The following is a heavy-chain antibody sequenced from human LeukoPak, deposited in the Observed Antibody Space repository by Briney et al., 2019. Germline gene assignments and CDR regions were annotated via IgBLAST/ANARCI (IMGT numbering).Heavy chain of an antibody. D-gene: IGHD1-1*01. V-gene: IGHV3-30*02. CDR2: IRYDGSNK. CDR3: ARVRWNDFYMDV. Sequence: GGSLRLSCAASGFTFSSYGMHWVRQAPGKGLEWVAFIRYDGSNKYYADSVKGRFTISRDNSKNTLYLQMNSLRAEDTAVYYCARVRWNDFYMDVWGKGTTVTISS. J-gene: IGHJ6*03. CDR1: GFTFSSYG.